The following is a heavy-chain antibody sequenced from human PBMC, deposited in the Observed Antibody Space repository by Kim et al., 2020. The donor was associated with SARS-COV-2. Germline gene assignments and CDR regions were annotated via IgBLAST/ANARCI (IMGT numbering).Heavy chain of an antibody. V-gene: IGHV3-30*03. CDR2: ISNDGSDK. CDR3: ARDDSGSIDN. J-gene: IGHJ4*02. Sequence: GGSLRLSCVGSGFRFNKYGMHWVRQAPGKGLEWVTVISNDGSDKQYIQSVKGRFTVSRDNSRNTVHLQMDSLRREDTALYFCARDDSGSIDNWGQGTLVAVSS. CDR1: GFRFNKYG. D-gene: IGHD3-10*01.